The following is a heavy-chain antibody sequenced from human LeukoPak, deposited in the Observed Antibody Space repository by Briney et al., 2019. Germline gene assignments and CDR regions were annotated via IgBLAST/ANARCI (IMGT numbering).Heavy chain of an antibody. CDR1: GGSFGGYY. V-gene: IGHV4-34*01. Sequence: PSEILSLTCAVYGGSFGGYYWSWIRQPPGKGLEWIGEINHSGSTSYNPSLKSRVTISVDTSKNQFSLKLSSVTAADTAVYYCARTPVEMATVPYFDYWGQGTLVTVSS. CDR2: INHSGST. J-gene: IGHJ4*02. CDR3: ARTPVEMATVPYFDY. D-gene: IGHD5-24*01.